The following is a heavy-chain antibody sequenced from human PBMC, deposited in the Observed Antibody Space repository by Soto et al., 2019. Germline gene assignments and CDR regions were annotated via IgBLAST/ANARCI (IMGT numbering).Heavy chain of an antibody. D-gene: IGHD6-13*01. J-gene: IGHJ6*02. Sequence: GGSLRLSCAASGFTFSSYGMHWVRQAPGKGLEWVAVIWYDGSNKYYADSVKGRFTISRDNSKNTLYLQMNSLRAEDTAVYYCARVKQQLVYYYYGMDVWGQGTAVTVSS. CDR1: GFTFSSYG. CDR3: ARVKQQLVYYYYGMDV. V-gene: IGHV3-33*01. CDR2: IWYDGSNK.